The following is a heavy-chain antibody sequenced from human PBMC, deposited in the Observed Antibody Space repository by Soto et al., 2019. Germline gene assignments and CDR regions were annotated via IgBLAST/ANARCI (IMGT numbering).Heavy chain of an antibody. CDR2: IYNAGSV. V-gene: IGHV4-38-2*01. D-gene: IGHD1-1*01. J-gene: IGHJ6*02. Sequence: PSDPLSLTRAMTSYSIALRYCRPWTGQSQGKGLEWIGSIYNAGSVYYNPSLNSRVAVSLDTSKNHFSLKLASVTAADTAVYCYAGTCDFYCMGVWGHGDTVT. CDR3: AGTCDFYCMGV. CDR1: SYSIALRYC.